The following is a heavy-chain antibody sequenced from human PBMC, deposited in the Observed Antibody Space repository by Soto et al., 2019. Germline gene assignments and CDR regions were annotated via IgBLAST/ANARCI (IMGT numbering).Heavy chain of an antibody. Sequence: PGGSLRLSCAASGFTLSDYYMSWIRQAPGKGLEWVSYISSSGSTIYYADSVKGRFTISRDNAKNSLYLQMNSLRAEDTAVYYCARVTSIAARQPNYYYMDVWGKGTTVTVSS. CDR1: GFTLSDYY. V-gene: IGHV3-11*01. D-gene: IGHD6-6*01. CDR3: ARVTSIAARQPNYYYMDV. J-gene: IGHJ6*03. CDR2: ISSSGSTI.